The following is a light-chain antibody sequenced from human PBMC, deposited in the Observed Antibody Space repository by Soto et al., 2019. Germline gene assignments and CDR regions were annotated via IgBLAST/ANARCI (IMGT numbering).Light chain of an antibody. CDR3: QQFSAYPLT. CDR2: ETS. V-gene: IGKV4-1*01. J-gene: IGKJ4*01. CDR1: QSVLYSADNKNY. Sequence: DIVMTQSPDSLAVSLGERATINCNSSQSVLYSADNKNYLTWYQQKPGQTPKLLIYETSNLARGVSLRFSGSGSGTQFTLSIGSLQPEDFATYHCQQFSAYPLTFGGGTKVDIK.